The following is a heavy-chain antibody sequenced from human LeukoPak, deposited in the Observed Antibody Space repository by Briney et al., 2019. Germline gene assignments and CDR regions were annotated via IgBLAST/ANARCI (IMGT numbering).Heavy chain of an antibody. Sequence: PGGPLRLSCAACGFTYSSYEMNWVRHAPGKALEWVSYISSSGSTIFYVDSVKGRFTISRDNAKNSLYLQMNSLRAEDTAVYYCARDTSGSYVFDYWGQGTLVTVSS. CDR3: ARDTSGSYVFDY. D-gene: IGHD1-26*01. CDR1: GFTYSSYE. CDR2: ISSSGSTI. V-gene: IGHV3-48*03. J-gene: IGHJ4*02.